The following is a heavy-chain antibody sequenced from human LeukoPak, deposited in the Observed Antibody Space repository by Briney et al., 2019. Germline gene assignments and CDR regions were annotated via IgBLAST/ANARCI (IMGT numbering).Heavy chain of an antibody. CDR2: ISSSGSTT. CDR1: GFTFSSYE. D-gene: IGHD6-19*01. Sequence: PGGSLRLSCAASGFTFSSYEMNWVRQAPGKGLQWVSYISSSGSTTYYADSVKGRFTISRDNAENSLYLQMNSLRAEDTAVYYCARRSVAGSLDYWGQGTLVTVSS. J-gene: IGHJ4*02. V-gene: IGHV3-48*03. CDR3: ARRSVAGSLDY.